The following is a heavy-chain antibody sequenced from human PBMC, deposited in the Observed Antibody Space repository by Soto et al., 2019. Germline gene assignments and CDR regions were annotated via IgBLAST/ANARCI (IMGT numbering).Heavy chain of an antibody. Sequence: AVKVSRQASGGTFRSYAISWVRQAPGQGLEWMGGIIPIFGTANYAQKFQGRVTITADESTSTAYMELSSLRPEDTAVYYCARGHAVAAAGTMGYYWGQGTLVTVSS. CDR1: GGTFRSYA. D-gene: IGHD6-13*01. V-gene: IGHV1-69*13. CDR3: ARGHAVAAAGTMGYY. CDR2: IIPIFGTA. J-gene: IGHJ4*02.